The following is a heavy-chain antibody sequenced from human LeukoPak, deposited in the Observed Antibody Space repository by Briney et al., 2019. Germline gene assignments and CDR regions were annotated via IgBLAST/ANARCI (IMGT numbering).Heavy chain of an antibody. CDR3: ARDRSTTNYYYGMDV. CDR2: IYPGDSDT. V-gene: IGHV5-51*01. CDR1: GYSFTSYW. Sequence: GESLKISCKGSGYSFTSYWIGWVRQMPGKGLEWMGIIYPGDSDTRYSPSFQGQVTISADKSISTAYLQWSSLKASDTATYYCARDRSTTNYYYGMDVWGQGTTVTVSS. D-gene: IGHD2-2*01. J-gene: IGHJ6*02.